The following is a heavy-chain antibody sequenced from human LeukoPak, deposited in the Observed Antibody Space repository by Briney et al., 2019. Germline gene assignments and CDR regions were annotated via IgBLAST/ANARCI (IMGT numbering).Heavy chain of an antibody. V-gene: IGHV3-21*01. D-gene: IGHD7-27*01. J-gene: IGHJ4*02. CDR2: ISSSSSYI. CDR3: ARLANWEADY. Sequence: GGSLRLSCAASGFTFSSYAMNWVRQAPGKGLEWVSSISSSSSYIYYADSVKGRFTISRDNAKNSLYLQMNSLRAEDTAVYYCARLANWEADYWGQGTLVTVSS. CDR1: GFTFSSYA.